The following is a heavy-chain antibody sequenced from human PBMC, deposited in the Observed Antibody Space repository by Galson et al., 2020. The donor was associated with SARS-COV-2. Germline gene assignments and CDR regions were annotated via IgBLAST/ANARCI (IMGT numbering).Heavy chain of an antibody. Sequence: ASVKVSCKASGYTFTSYGISWVRQAPGQGLEWMGWISAYNGNTNYAQKLQGRVTMTTDTSTSTAYMELRSLRSDDTAVYYCARGRYIVVVPAATNYSYYGMDVWGQGTTVTVSS. V-gene: IGHV1-18*01. J-gene: IGHJ6*02. CDR3: ARGRYIVVVPAATNYSYYGMDV. CDR2: ISAYNGNT. D-gene: IGHD2-2*01. CDR1: GYTFTSYG.